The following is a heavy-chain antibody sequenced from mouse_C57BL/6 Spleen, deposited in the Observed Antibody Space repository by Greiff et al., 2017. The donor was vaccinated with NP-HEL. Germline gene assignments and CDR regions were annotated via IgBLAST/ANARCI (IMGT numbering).Heavy chain of an antibody. V-gene: IGHV1-81*01. D-gene: IGHD1-1*01. Sequence: VQLQQSGAELARPGASVKLSCKASGYTFTSYGISWVKQRTGQGLEWIGEIYPRSGNTYYNEKFKGKATLTADKSSSTAYMELRSLTSEDSAVYFCARDYYGSSYGGYFDVWGTGTTVTVSS. J-gene: IGHJ1*03. CDR3: ARDYYGSSYGGYFDV. CDR2: IYPRSGNT. CDR1: GYTFTSYG.